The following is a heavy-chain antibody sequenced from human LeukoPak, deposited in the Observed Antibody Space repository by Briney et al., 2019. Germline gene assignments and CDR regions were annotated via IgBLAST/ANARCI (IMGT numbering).Heavy chain of an antibody. D-gene: IGHD3-9*01. V-gene: IGHV1-69*04. CDR2: IIPIFGIA. Sequence: ASVKVSCKASGGTFSSYAISWVRQAPGQGLEWMGRIIPIFGIANYAQKFQGRVTITADKSTSTAYMELSSLRSEDTAVYYCARSNYDILTGYTPGYYYYGMDVWGQGTTVTVSS. J-gene: IGHJ6*02. CDR1: GGTFSSYA. CDR3: ARSNYDILTGYTPGYYYYGMDV.